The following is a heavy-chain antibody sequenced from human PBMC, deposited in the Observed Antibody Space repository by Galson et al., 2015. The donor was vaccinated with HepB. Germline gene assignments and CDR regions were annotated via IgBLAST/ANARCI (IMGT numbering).Heavy chain of an antibody. CDR3: AQDLTYYYGSGSYFVGMDV. J-gene: IGHJ6*02. V-gene: IGHV3-9*01. CDR2: ISWNSDFT. CDR1: GFTFEDYA. Sequence: SLRLSCAASGFTFEDYAMHWVRQVPGKGLEWVSGISWNSDFTGYADSVRGRFTISRDNAKYFLYLQMNSLRPEDTALYYCAQDLTYYYGSGSYFVGMDVWGQGTTVTVFS. D-gene: IGHD3-10*01.